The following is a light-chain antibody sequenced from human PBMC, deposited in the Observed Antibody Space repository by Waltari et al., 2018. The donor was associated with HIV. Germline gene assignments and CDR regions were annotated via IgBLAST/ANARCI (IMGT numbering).Light chain of an antibody. CDR3: CSYAGSRTWF. V-gene: IGLV2-23*01. J-gene: IGLJ2*01. Sequence: QSALTQPASVSGSPGQSITVSCTGTSSDVGGYNFVSWYQQHPGKAPNLIIFDGLKRPAGVSGRFSGPRSGNTASLTVSGLQAEDEAYYYCCSYAGSRTWFFGGGTALTVL. CDR2: DGL. CDR1: SSDVGGYNF.